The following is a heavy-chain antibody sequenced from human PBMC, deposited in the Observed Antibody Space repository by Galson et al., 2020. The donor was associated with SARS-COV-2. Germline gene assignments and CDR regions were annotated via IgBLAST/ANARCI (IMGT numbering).Heavy chain of an antibody. CDR1: GFTFSSYA. CDR2: ISYDGSNK. J-gene: IGHJ4*02. V-gene: IGHV3-30*04. CDR3: ASERVEMATILDY. D-gene: IGHD5-12*01. Sequence: GESLKISCAASGFTFSSYAMHWVRQAPGKGLEWVAVISYDGSNKYYADSVKGRFTISRDNSKNTLYLQMNSLRAEDTAVYYCASERVEMATILDYWGQGTLVTVSS.